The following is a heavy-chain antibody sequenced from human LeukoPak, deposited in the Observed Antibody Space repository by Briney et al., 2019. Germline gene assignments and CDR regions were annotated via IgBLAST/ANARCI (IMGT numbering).Heavy chain of an antibody. D-gene: IGHD7-27*01. CDR2: MNPNSGNT. J-gene: IGHJ6*03. CDR3: ARVGTHYYYYMDV. CDR1: GYTFTGYY. V-gene: IGHV1-8*02. Sequence: ASVKVSCKASGYTFTGYYMHWVRQAPGQGLEWMGWMNPNSGNTGYAQKFQGRVTMTRNTSISTAYMELSSLRSEDTAVYYCARVGTHYYYYMDVWGKGTTVTISS.